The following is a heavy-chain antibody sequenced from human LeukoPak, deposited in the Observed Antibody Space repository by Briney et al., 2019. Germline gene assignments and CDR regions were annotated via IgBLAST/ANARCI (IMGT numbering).Heavy chain of an antibody. CDR3: ARESYSSGPGY. CDR2: IYYSGST. Sequence: SETLSLTCTVSGGSISSYYWGWIRQPTGKGLEWIGSIYYSGSTYYNPSLKSRVTISVDTPKNQFSLKLSSVTAADTAVYYCARESYSSGPGYWGQGTLVTVSS. V-gene: IGHV4-39*07. D-gene: IGHD6-19*01. J-gene: IGHJ4*02. CDR1: GGSISSYY.